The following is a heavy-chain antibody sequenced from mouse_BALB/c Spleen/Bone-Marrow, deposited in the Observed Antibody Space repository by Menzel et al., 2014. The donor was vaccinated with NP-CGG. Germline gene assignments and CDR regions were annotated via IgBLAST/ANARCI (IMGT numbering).Heavy chain of an antibody. CDR1: GYSFTGYT. CDR3: ARDYYGFSYGFAY. V-gene: IGHV1-18*01. Sequence: EVQLQQSGPELVKPGASMKISCKASGYSFTGYTMNWVKQSHGKNLEWIGLINPYNGGTNYNQKFKGKATLTVDKSSSAAYMELLSLTSEDSAVYYCARDYYGFSYGFAYWGQGTLVTVSA. J-gene: IGHJ3*01. CDR2: INPYNGGT. D-gene: IGHD1-1*01.